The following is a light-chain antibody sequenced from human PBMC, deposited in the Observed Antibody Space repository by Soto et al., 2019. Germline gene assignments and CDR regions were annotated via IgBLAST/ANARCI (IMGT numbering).Light chain of an antibody. J-gene: IGLJ1*01. V-gene: IGLV2-14*01. CDR1: NSDVGGYNY. CDR2: EVF. CDR3: SSYTTTSTLYV. Sequence: QSVLTQPASVSGSPGQSITIPCTGTNSDVGGYNYVSWYQHHPGKAPKLMIYEVFNRPSGVSSRFSGSKSGSTASLTISGLQAEDEADYYCSSYTTTSTLYVFGTGTRSPS.